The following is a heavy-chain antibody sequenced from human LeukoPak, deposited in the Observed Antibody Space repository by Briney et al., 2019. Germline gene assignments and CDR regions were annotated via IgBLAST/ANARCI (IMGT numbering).Heavy chain of an antibody. CDR2: IRYDGSNK. D-gene: IGHD3-22*01. CDR3: AKEYYYDSSGYFD. V-gene: IGHV3-30*02. Sequence: GGSLRLSCAASGFTFNNYGMHWVRQAPGKGLEWVAFIRYDGSNKYYADSVKGRFTISRDNSKNTLSLQMNSLRAEDTAVYYCAKEYYYDSSGYFDWGQGTLVTVSS. J-gene: IGHJ4*02. CDR1: GFTFNNYG.